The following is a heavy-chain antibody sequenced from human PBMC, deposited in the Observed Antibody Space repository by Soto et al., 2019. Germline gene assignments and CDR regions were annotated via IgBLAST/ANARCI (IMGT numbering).Heavy chain of an antibody. Sequence: QLQLQESGPGLVKPSETLSLTCTVSGGSISSSSYYWGWIRQPPGKGLEGIGSIYYSGSTYYNPSPKGRVFQPVDTSKSQFSLKLSSETAAATAVYYCARTRTSIQQSLLPVIPQYYYYYGMYVWGQGTTVTVSS. CDR2: IYYSGST. V-gene: IGHV4-39*01. CDR1: GGSISSSSYY. D-gene: IGHD2-15*01. CDR3: ARTRTSIQQSLLPVIPQYYYYYGMYV. J-gene: IGHJ6*02.